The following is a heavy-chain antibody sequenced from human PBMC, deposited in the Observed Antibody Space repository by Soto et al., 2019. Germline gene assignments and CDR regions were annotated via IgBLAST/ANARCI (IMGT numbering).Heavy chain of an antibody. J-gene: IGHJ4*02. Sequence: PGESLKISCKGSGYSFTSYWIGWVRQMPGKGLEWMGIIYPDDSDTRYSPSFQGQVTISADKSISTAYLQWSSLKASDTAMYYCARRSLGCNSSTPHHLEHWGQGALVTVSS. CDR1: GYSFTSYW. CDR2: IYPDDSDT. CDR3: ARRSLGCNSSTPHHLEH. D-gene: IGHD2-15*01. V-gene: IGHV5-51*01.